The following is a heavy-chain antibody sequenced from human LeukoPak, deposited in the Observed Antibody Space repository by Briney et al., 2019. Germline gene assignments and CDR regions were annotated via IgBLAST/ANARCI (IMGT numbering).Heavy chain of an antibody. Sequence: SGTLSLTCGVSGGFITSTNDGTGGRQPPGKGLGGLQYVNLQGSTTSNPSLLGRVPIPVDIPENHISLQLTPVTGAFPAVYYCAREGGPYRPLVHSGQGTLVTVSS. J-gene: IGHJ4*02. CDR3: AREGGPYRPLVH. CDR2: VNLQGST. CDR1: GGFITSTND. V-gene: IGHV4-4*02.